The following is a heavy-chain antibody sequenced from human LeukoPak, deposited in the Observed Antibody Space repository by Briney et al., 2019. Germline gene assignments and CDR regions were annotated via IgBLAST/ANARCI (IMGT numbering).Heavy chain of an antibody. CDR2: ISYDGSNK. CDR3: ASHRPPRLEWFAYYMDV. Sequence: RGSLRLSCAASGFTFSSYAMHWVRQAPGEGLEWVAVISYDGSNKYYADSVKGRFTISRDNSKNTLYLQMNSLRAEDTAVYYCASHRPPRLEWFAYYMDVWGKGTTVTVSS. CDR1: GFTFSSYA. D-gene: IGHD3-3*01. J-gene: IGHJ6*03. V-gene: IGHV3-30-3*01.